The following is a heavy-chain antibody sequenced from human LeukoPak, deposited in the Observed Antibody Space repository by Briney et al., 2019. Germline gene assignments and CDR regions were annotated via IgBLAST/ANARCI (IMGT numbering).Heavy chain of an antibody. V-gene: IGHV3-74*01. CDR3: ARGNLWYYDFWSGYYEFDY. D-gene: IGHD3-3*01. J-gene: IGHJ4*02. CDR2: INSDGSST. CDR1: GFTFSSYG. Sequence: GGSLRLSCAASGFTFSSYGMHWVRQAPGKGLVWVSRINSDGSSTSYADSVKGRFTISRDNAKNTLYLQMNSLRAEDTAVYYCARGNLWYYDFWSGYYEFDYWGQGTLVTVSS.